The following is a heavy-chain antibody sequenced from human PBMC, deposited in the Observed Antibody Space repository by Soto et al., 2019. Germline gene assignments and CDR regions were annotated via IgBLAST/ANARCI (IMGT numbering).Heavy chain of an antibody. D-gene: IGHD3-22*01. J-gene: IGHJ4*02. CDR2: INHSGST. CDR3: ARGRRYYYDSRGYYIDY. Sequence: PSETLSLTCAVYGGSFSGYYWSWIRQPPGKGLEWIGEINHSGSTNYNPSLKSRVTISVDTSKNQFSLKLSSVTAADTAVYYCARGRRYYYDSRGYYIDYWGQGTLVTVSS. V-gene: IGHV4-34*01. CDR1: GGSFSGYY.